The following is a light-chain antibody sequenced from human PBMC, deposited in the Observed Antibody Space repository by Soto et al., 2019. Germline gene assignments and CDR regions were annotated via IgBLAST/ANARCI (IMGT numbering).Light chain of an antibody. CDR1: SSDVGAYDY. V-gene: IGLV2-14*03. CDR2: HVT. J-gene: IGLJ2*01. CDR3: TSYTTKSTVA. Sequence: QSALTQPASVSGSPGQSIAISCTGTSSDVGAYDYVSWYQQHPGEAPKLMIFHVTRRPSGVSDRFSGSKSGTTASLTISGLQAEDEADYYCTSYTTKSTVAFGGGTKLTVL.